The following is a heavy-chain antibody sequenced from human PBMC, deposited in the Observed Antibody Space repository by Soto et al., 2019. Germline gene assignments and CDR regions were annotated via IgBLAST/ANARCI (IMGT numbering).Heavy chain of an antibody. J-gene: IGHJ3*02. CDR2: ISAYNGNT. CDR3: VRVRLGGDYDAFDI. V-gene: IGHV1-18*01. Sequence: GASVKVSCKASGYTFTSYGISWVRQAPGQGLEWMGWISAYNGNTNYAQKLQGRVTMTTGTSTSTAYMELRSLRSDDTAVYYCVRVRLGGDYDAFDIWGQGTMVTVSS. CDR1: GYTFTSYG. D-gene: IGHD4-17*01.